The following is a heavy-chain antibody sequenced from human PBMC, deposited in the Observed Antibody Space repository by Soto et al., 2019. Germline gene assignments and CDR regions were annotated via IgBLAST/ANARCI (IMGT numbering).Heavy chain of an antibody. CDR1: GYTFASYY. V-gene: IGHV1-46*01. Sequence: QIQLVQSGAEVKKPGASVKVSCKASGYTFASYYLHWVRQAPGQGPEWMGIINPSGGDTSYAQRCQDRVTMTTDTSTSTIYMELSSLRYEDTAVYYCARGYCISTTCYVVHYFDYWGQGTLVTVSS. D-gene: IGHD2-2*01. CDR2: INPSGGDT. CDR3: ARGYCISTTCYVVHYFDY. J-gene: IGHJ4*02.